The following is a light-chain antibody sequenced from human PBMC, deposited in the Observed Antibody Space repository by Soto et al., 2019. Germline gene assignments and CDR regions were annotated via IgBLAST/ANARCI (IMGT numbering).Light chain of an antibody. CDR3: QQYYSPLWT. CDR2: WSS. CDR1: QSLFDSSTNKNY. V-gene: IGKV4-1*01. Sequence: DIVMTQSPDSLAVSLGERATINCNSSQSLFDSSTNKNYLAWYQQKSGQPPKLLIYWSSTRDSGVPDRFSGSGSGTHFTLTISTLQAEDVAVYYCQQYYSPLWTFGQGSKVEVK. J-gene: IGKJ1*01.